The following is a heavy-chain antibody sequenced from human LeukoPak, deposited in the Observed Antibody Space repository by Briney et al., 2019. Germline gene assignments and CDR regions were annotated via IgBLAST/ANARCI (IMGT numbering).Heavy chain of an antibody. D-gene: IGHD2-15*01. CDR1: GGSVSSDSYY. V-gene: IGHV4-61*01. J-gene: IGHJ2*01. Sequence: SETLSLTCTVSGGSVSSDSYYWTWIRQPPRKGLEWIGYIYYSGSTSYNPSLKSRVTISVDTSKNQFSLKLNSVTAADTAVYYCARAVVVGGTTWCFDLWGRGTLVTVSS. CDR3: ARAVVVGGTTWCFDL. CDR2: IYYSGST.